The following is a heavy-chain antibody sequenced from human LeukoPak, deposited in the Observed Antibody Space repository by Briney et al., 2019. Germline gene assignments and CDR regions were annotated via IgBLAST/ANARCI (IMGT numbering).Heavy chain of an antibody. CDR2: ISSSGSTI. Sequence: GVLRLSCAASGFTFSDYYMSWIRQAPGKGLEWVSYISSSGSTIYYADSVKGRFTISRDNAKNSLYLQMNSLRAEDTAVYYCARDSIQAGTRPEQSFDYWGQGTLVTVSS. V-gene: IGHV3-11*01. D-gene: IGHD6-19*01. J-gene: IGHJ4*02. CDR3: ARDSIQAGTRPEQSFDY. CDR1: GFTFSDYY.